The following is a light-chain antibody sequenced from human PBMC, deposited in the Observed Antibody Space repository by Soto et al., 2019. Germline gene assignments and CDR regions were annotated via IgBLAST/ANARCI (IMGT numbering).Light chain of an antibody. V-gene: IGKV3-20*01. CDR3: QQYGSPGT. J-gene: IGKJ1*01. CDR1: QSVSNNY. CDR2: GAS. Sequence: EIVLTQSPGTLSLSQGERATLSGRASQSVSNNYLAWYQQKPGQAPSLLIYGASNRATGIPDRFSVSGSGTDFTLTIRRLEPEDFAVDDCQQYGSPGTFGPLTKVDNK.